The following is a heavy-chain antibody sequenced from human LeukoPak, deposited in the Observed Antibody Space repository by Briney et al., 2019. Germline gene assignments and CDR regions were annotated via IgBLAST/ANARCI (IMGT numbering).Heavy chain of an antibody. CDR3: ARVEDSGYDLNWFDP. V-gene: IGHV1-24*01. Sequence: ASVKVSCKVSGHTLTEFSMHWVRQAPGKRLEWMGRFDPEDGETIYAQKFQGRVTITADESTSTAYMELSSLRSEDTAVYYCARVEDSGYDLNWFDPWGQGTLVTVSS. CDR1: GHTLTEFS. J-gene: IGHJ5*02. CDR2: FDPEDGET. D-gene: IGHD5-12*01.